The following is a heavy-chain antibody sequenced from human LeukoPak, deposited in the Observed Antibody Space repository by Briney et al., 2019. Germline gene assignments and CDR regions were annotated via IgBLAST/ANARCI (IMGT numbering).Heavy chain of an antibody. CDR1: GGTFSSYT. D-gene: IGHD5-18*01. Sequence: GASVKVSCKASGGTFSSYTISWVRQAPGQGLEWMGRIIPILGIAKYAQRFQGRVTITADKSTSTAYMELSSLRSEDTAVYYCAREDTAMAYYFDYWGQGTLVTVSS. CDR3: AREDTAMAYYFDY. V-gene: IGHV1-69*04. J-gene: IGHJ4*02. CDR2: IIPILGIA.